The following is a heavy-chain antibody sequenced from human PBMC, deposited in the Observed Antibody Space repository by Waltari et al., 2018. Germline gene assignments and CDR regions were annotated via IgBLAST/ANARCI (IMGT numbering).Heavy chain of an antibody. CDR1: GGSFSGYY. D-gene: IGHD5-12*01. V-gene: IGHV4-34*01. Sequence: QVQLQQWGAGLLKPSETLSLTCAVYGGSFSGYYWSWIRQPPGKGLEWIGEINHSGSTNYNPSLKSRVTISVDTSKNQFSLKLSSVTAADTAVYYCASAWPFPRVDYWGQGTLVTVSS. J-gene: IGHJ4*02. CDR2: INHSGST. CDR3: ASAWPFPRVDY.